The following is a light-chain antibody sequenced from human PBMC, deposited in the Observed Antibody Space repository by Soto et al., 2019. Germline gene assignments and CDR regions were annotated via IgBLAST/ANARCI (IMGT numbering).Light chain of an antibody. Sequence: IQMTQFPSALSASVGDRVTITCRASQNVNNWLAWYQLKPGKAPQLLIYDASVLETGVPSRFSGSGSGTEFTLAISGLQSDDFATYYCQQYNTYWTFGPGTKVDIK. CDR3: QQYNTYWT. CDR2: DAS. CDR1: QNVNNW. V-gene: IGKV1-5*01. J-gene: IGKJ1*01.